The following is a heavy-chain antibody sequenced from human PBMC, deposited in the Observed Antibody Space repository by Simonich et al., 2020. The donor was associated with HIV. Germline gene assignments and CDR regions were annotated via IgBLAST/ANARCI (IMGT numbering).Heavy chain of an antibody. D-gene: IGHD3-3*01. Sequence: EVQLLESGGGLVQPGGSLRLSCAASGFTFSSYAMSWVRQAPGKGLEWVSAISGSGGRTYYADSVKGRFTISRDNSKNTLYLQMNSLRAEDTAVYYCAKDRYYNFWSGYYDYWGQGTLVTVSS. CDR1: GFTFSSYA. CDR3: AKDRYYNFWSGYYDY. J-gene: IGHJ4*02. CDR2: ISGSGGRT. V-gene: IGHV3-23*01.